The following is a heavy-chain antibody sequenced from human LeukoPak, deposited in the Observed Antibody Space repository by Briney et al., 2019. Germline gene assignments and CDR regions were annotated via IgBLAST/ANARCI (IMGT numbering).Heavy chain of an antibody. Sequence: PSQTLSLTCAVSGGSISSGGYSWSWIRQPPGKGLEWIGYIYYSGSTYYNPSLKSRVTISVDTSKNQFSLKLSSVTAADTAVYYCARGRGDRFLEWLLPGPTHCGMDVWGQGTTVTVSS. V-gene: IGHV4-30-2*01. CDR1: GGSISSGGYS. J-gene: IGHJ6*02. CDR2: IYYSGST. CDR3: ARGRGDRFLEWLLPGPTHCGMDV. D-gene: IGHD3-3*01.